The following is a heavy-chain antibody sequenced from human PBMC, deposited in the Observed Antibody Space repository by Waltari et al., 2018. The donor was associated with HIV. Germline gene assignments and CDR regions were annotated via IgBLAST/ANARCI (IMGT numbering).Heavy chain of an antibody. J-gene: IGHJ4*02. CDR1: SYSFSSAYS. V-gene: IGHV4-38-2*01. CDR2: ISRRGST. CDR3: ARGDIVATGGFDF. Sequence: QVQLQESGPGLVKPSETLSLTCAVSSYSFSSAYSWGWIRQSPGKGLEWIGSISRRGSTYYNPYLKSRVTISVDTSKNQVSLKLSSVTAADTAVYYCARGDIVATGGFDFWGQGTLVTVSS. D-gene: IGHD5-12*01.